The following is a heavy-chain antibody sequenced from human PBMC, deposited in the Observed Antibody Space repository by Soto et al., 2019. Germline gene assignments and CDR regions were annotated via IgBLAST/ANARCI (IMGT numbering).Heavy chain of an antibody. CDR2: MYYNGST. V-gene: IGHV4-59*08. CDR3: ARHGRRYFDWLFPPPFDY. Sequence: SETLSLTCAVSGASISRYYWSWIRQPPGKGLEWIGYMYYNGSTNYNPSLKGRVTISVDTSKNQFALKLSSVTAADTAVYYCARHGRRYFDWLFPPPFDYWGQGTLVTVSS. CDR1: GASISRYY. D-gene: IGHD3-9*01. J-gene: IGHJ4*02.